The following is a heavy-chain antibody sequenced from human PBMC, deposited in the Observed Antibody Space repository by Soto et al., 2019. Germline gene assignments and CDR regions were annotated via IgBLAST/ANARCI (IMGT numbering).Heavy chain of an antibody. CDR1: GFTFSRYW. CDR2: ITDDGSGT. D-gene: IGHD6-19*01. J-gene: IGHJ4*03. CDR3: ARDQTVTGPTTFDY. V-gene: IGHV3-74*01. Sequence: PGGSLRLSCASSGFTFSRYWMHWVRQAPGKGLEFVSRITDDGSGTTYADSVKGRFTISRDNAKNTLYLQMNSLRVEDTAVYYCARDQTVTGPTTFDYCGQGTTVTVSS.